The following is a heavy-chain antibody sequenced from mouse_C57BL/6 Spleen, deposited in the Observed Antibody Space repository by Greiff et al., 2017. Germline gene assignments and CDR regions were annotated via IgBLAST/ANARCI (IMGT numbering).Heavy chain of an antibody. V-gene: IGHV1-55*01. CDR2: IYPGSGST. CDR3: ARRGMNDYDPWFAY. J-gene: IGHJ3*01. CDR1: GYTFTSYW. D-gene: IGHD2-4*01. Sequence: QVQLQQPGAELVKPGASVKMSCKASGYTFTSYWITWVKQRPGQGLEWIGDIYPGSGSTNYNEKFKSKATLTVDTSSSTAYMQLSSLTSEDSAVYYGARRGMNDYDPWFAYWGQGTLVTVSA.